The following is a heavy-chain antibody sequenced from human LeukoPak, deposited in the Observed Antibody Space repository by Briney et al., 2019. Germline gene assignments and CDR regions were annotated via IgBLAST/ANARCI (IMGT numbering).Heavy chain of an antibody. CDR3: ARLGREGYYFDY. J-gene: IGHJ4*02. CDR2: IYYSGST. Sequence: SETLSLTRTVSGGSISSSSYYWGWVRQPPGKGLEWIGSIYYSGSTYYNPSLKSRVTISVDTSKNQFSLKLSSVTAADTAVYYCARLGREGYYFDYWGQGTLVTVSS. CDR1: GGSISSSSYY. V-gene: IGHV4-39*01. D-gene: IGHD1-26*01.